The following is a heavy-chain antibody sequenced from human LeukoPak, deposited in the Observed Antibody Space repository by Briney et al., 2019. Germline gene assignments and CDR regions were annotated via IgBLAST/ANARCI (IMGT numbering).Heavy chain of an antibody. CDR3: AELGITMIGGV. V-gene: IGHV3-48*04. J-gene: IGHJ6*04. CDR2: ISDSTSTI. D-gene: IGHD3-10*02. Sequence: GGSLRLSCAASGFTFSSYGMHWVRQAPGKGLEWVSYISDSTSTIYYADSVKGRFTISRDNAKNSLYLQMNSLRAEDTAVYYCAELGITMIGGVWGKGTTVTISS. CDR1: GFTFSSYG.